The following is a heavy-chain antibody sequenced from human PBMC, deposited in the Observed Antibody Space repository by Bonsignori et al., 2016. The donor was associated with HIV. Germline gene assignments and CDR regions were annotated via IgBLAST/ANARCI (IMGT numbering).Heavy chain of an antibody. CDR2: ISYDGSNK. CDR1: GFTFSSYG. J-gene: IGHJ4*02. CDR3: AKDGSFVVVVTATKGLDY. V-gene: IGHV3-30*18. Sequence: GGSLRLSCAASGFTFSSYGMHWVRQAPGKGLEWVAVISYDGSNKYYADSVKGRFTISRDNSKNTLYLQMNSLRAEDTAVYYCAKDGSFVVVVTATKGLDYWGQGTLVTVSS. D-gene: IGHD2-15*01.